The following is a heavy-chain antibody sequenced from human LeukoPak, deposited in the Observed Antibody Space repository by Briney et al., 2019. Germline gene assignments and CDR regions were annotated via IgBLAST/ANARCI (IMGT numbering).Heavy chain of an antibody. CDR3: GRDPNGDYVGAFEF. Sequence: GESLRLSCAASGFIFSKYALVWVRQAPGKGLEWVSGIWGSGADTRYADAVKGRFTISRDNSKNTLYLQMNSLGADDTAVYYCGRDPNGDYVGAFEFWGQGTMVTVSS. CDR1: GFIFSKYA. V-gene: IGHV3-23*01. CDR2: IWGSGADT. J-gene: IGHJ3*01. D-gene: IGHD4-17*01.